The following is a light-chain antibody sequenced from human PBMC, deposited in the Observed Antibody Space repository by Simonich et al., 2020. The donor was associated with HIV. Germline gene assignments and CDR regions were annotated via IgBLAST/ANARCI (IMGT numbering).Light chain of an antibody. CDR1: QRVSSN. V-gene: IGKV3-15*01. CDR3: QQYKDLILT. Sequence: DIMMTQSPATLSVSPGERATLSCRASQRVSSNLAWYQQQPGQAPRLLIYGASTRATGIPARFSGSGSDTEFILTISSMQSEDFAVYFCQQYKDLILTFGGGTKVDIK. J-gene: IGKJ4*01. CDR2: GAS.